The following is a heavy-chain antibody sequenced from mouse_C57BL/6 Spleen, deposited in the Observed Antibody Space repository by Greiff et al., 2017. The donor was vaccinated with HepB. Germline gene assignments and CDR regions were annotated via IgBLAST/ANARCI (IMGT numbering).Heavy chain of an antibody. CDR3: AREGDYDEFDY. J-gene: IGHJ2*01. Sequence: ESGPGLVKPSQSLSLTCSVTGYSITSGYYWNWIRQFPGNKLEWMGYISYDGSNNYNPSLKNRISITRDTSKNQFFLKLNSVTTEDTATYYCAREGDYDEFDYWGQGTTLTVSS. D-gene: IGHD2-4*01. V-gene: IGHV3-6*01. CDR2: ISYDGSN. CDR1: GYSITSGYY.